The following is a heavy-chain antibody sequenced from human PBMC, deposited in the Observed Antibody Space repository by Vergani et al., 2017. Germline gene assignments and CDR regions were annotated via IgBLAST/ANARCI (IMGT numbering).Heavy chain of an antibody. V-gene: IGHV3-23*01. J-gene: IGHJ4*02. D-gene: IGHD1-26*01. CDR2: LTGGGGST. Sequence: EVQLLESGGSLKQPGGSVRLSCAASGFTFSTYAMHWVRQAPGKGLELVSALTGGGGSTYYADSFKGRFIISRDNSRDTLYLQMNSLRPEDTATYYCVKEAGSYENFFDSWGQGTLVTVSS. CDR3: VKEAGSYENFFDS. CDR1: GFTFSTYA.